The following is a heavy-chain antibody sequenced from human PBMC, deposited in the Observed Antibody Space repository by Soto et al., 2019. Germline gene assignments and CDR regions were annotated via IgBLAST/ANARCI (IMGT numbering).Heavy chain of an antibody. CDR2: IWYDGSNK. V-gene: IGHV3-33*01. D-gene: IGHD6-13*01. CDR1: GFTFSSYG. Sequence: SGGSLRLSCAASGFTFSSYGMHWVRQAPGKGLEWVAVIWYDGSNKYYADSVKGRFTISRDNSKNTLYLQMNSLRAEDTAVYYCARGRQQLVTYYFDYWGQGTLVTVSS. CDR3: ARGRQQLVTYYFDY. J-gene: IGHJ4*02.